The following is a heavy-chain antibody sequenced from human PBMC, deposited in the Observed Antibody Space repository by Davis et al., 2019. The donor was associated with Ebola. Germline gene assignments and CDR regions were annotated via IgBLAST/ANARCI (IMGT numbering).Heavy chain of an antibody. CDR1: GGSMSSSY. J-gene: IGHJ5*02. D-gene: IGHD1-26*01. Sequence: MPSETLSLTCTVSGGSMSSSYWSWIRQPPGKGLEWIGYIYYSGSTNYNPSLKSRVTISIDTSKNQFSLKLRSVSAADTAVYYCARGVKKSGWFDPWGQGTLVTVSS. V-gene: IGHV4-59*01. CDR2: IYYSGST. CDR3: ARGVKKSGWFDP.